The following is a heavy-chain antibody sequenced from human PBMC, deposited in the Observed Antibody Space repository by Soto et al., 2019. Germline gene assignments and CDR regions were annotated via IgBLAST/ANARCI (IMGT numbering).Heavy chain of an antibody. CDR2: IYYSGST. J-gene: IGHJ4*02. CDR3: ARVAFGDSSDY. Sequence: PSETLSLTCTVSGVSVSSGTYYWSWIRQPPGKGLEWIGYIYYSGSTDYNPSLKSRVTISVDTSKNQFSLKLSSVTAADTAVYYCARVAFGDSSDYWGQGTLVTVS. D-gene: IGHD3-10*01. V-gene: IGHV4-61*01. CDR1: GVSVSSGTYY.